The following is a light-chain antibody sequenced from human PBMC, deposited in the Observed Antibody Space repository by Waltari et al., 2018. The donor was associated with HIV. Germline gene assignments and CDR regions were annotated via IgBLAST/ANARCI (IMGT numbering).Light chain of an antibody. CDR1: SSDVGCYNY. J-gene: IGLJ1*01. Sequence: SALTQPASVSGSPGQSITISCTGTSSDVGCYNYVSWYQQHPGKAPKLMIYDVSNRPSGVSNRFSGSKSGNTASLTISGLQAEDEADYYCSSYTSSSTQVFGTGTKVTVL. V-gene: IGLV2-14*03. CDR2: DVS. CDR3: SSYTSSSTQV.